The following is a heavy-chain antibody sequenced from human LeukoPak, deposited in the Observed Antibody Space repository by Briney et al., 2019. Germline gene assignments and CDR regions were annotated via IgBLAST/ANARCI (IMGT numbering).Heavy chain of an antibody. J-gene: IGHJ5*02. CDR2: INADTGGT. V-gene: IGHV1-2*02. CDR3: AGTGYCSGGSCYSENWFDP. D-gene: IGHD2-15*01. Sequence: ASVKVSCKASGYTFTGYYMHWVRQAPGQGLEWMGWINADTGGTDYAQKFQGRVTMTRDTSISTAYMELSRLRSDDTAVYYCAGTGYCSGGSCYSENWFDPWGQGTLVTVSS. CDR1: GYTFTGYY.